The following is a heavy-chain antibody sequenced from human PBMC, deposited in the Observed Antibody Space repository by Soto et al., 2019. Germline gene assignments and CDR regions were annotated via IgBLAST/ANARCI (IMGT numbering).Heavy chain of an antibody. V-gene: IGHV5-51*01. CDR2: IYPGDSDT. CDR3: ARHGMIVVDRLPYYFDY. Sequence: EVQLVQSGAEVKKPGESLKISCKGSGYSFTSYWIGWVRQMPGKGLEWMGIIYPGDSDTRYSPSFQGQVTISADKSISTAYLPWSSLKASDTAMYYCARHGMIVVDRLPYYFDYWGQGTLVTVSS. CDR1: GYSFTSYW. J-gene: IGHJ4*02. D-gene: IGHD3-22*01.